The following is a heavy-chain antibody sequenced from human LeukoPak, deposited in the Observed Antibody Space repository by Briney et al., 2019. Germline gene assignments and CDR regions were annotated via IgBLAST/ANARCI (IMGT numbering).Heavy chain of an antibody. J-gene: IGHJ4*02. CDR2: IIPIFGTA. CDR1: GGTFSSYA. Sequence: SVKVSCKASGGTFSSYAISWVRQAPGQGLEWMGRIIPIFGTADYAQKFQGRVTITTDESTSTAYMELSSLRSEDTAVYYCARDPRYSYANAHWGQGTLVTVSS. D-gene: IGHD5-18*01. CDR3: ARDPRYSYANAH. V-gene: IGHV1-69*05.